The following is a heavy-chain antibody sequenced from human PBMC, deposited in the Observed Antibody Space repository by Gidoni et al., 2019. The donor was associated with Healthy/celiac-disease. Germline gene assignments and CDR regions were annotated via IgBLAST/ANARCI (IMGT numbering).Heavy chain of an antibody. V-gene: IGHV4-59*01. Sequence: QVQLQESGPGLVKPSETLSLTCPVSGGPISSYYWSWIRQPPGKGLEWIGYIDYSGSTNYNPSLKSRVTISVDTSKNQFSLKLSSVTAADTAVYYCARDSSGWYRGAAFDIWGQGTMVTVSS. CDR3: ARDSSGWYRGAAFDI. CDR2: IDYSGST. D-gene: IGHD6-19*01. CDR1: GGPISSYY. J-gene: IGHJ3*02.